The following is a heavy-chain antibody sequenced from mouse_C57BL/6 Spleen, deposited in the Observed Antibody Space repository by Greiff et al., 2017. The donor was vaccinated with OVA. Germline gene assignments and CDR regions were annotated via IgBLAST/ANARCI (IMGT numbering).Heavy chain of an antibody. V-gene: IGHV1-26*01. Sequence: EVQLQQSGPELVKPGASVKISCKASGYTFTDYYMNWVKQSHGKSLEWIGDINPNNGGTSYNQKFKGKATLTVDKSSSTAYMELRSLTSEDSAVYYCAREGLFATVVATPYYFDYWGQGTTLTVSS. CDR1: GYTFTDYY. CDR3: AREGLFATVVATPYYFDY. D-gene: IGHD1-1*01. J-gene: IGHJ2*01. CDR2: INPNNGGT.